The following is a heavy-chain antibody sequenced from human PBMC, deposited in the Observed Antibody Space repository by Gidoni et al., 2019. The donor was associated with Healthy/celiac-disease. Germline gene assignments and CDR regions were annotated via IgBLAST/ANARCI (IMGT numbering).Heavy chain of an antibody. CDR1: GFTFTSSA. D-gene: IGHD1-26*01. Sequence: QMQLVQSGPEVKKPGTSVKVSCKASGFTFTSSAVQWVRQARGQRLEWIGWIVVGSGNTNYAQKFQERVTITRDMSTSTAYMELSSLRSEDTAVYYCAGRPGEVGATNYYYGMDVWGQGTTVTVSS. CDR2: IVVGSGNT. V-gene: IGHV1-58*01. CDR3: AGRPGEVGATNYYYGMDV. J-gene: IGHJ6*02.